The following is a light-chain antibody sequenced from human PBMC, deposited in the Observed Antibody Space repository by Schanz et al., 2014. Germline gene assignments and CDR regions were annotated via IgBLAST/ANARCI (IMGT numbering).Light chain of an antibody. Sequence: QSALTQPASVSGSPGQSITVSCTGTSSDVGSYNLVSWYQQHPGKAPKLMIYEDTQRPSGVSNRFSGSKSGNTASLTISGXXAEDEADYYCSSYGGNLGVFGTGTKLTVL. V-gene: IGLV2-23*01. CDR2: EDT. CDR3: SSYGGNLGV. J-gene: IGLJ1*01. CDR1: SSDVGSYNL.